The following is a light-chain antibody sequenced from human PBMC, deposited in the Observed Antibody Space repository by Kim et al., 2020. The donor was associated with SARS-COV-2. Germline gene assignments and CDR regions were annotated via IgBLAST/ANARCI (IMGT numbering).Light chain of an antibody. V-gene: IGLV3-9*01. CDR3: EVWDSSTYV. J-gene: IGLJ1*01. CDR2: RDS. CDR1: NIGSKS. Sequence: VALGQTARITCEGNNIGSKSVHWYQQKPGQAPVLVIYRDSNRPSGIPERFSGSNSGNTATLTISRGQAGDEADYYCEVWDSSTYVFGTGTKVTVL.